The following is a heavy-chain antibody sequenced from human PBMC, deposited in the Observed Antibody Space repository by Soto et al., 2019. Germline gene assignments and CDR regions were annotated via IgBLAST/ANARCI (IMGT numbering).Heavy chain of an antibody. CDR2: IHYSGST. CDR1: GSINSGGYY. J-gene: IGHJ4*02. CDR3: ARLRGSGGYSAYYFDS. Sequence: QVHLQESGPGLVRPSQTLSLTCTVSGSINSGGYYWSWVRQHPVKGLEWIGYIHYSGSTWYNPSLKSRISTSVDTSKDQFSLKLSSVTVADTAVYYCARLRGSGGYSAYYFDSWGQGILVIVSS. V-gene: IGHV4-31*03. D-gene: IGHD3-10*01.